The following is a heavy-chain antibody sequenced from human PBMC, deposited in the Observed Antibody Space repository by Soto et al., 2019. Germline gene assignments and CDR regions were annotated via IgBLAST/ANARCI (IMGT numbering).Heavy chain of an antibody. V-gene: IGHV3-23*01. CDR3: AKFYGGHSAHSSTIGP. CDR2: ISSSGGST. CDR1: GFTFSSYA. D-gene: IGHD2-21*02. Sequence: EVQLLESGGGLVQPGGSLRLSCAASGFTFSSYAMSWVRQAPGKGLEWVSTISSSGGSTNYADSVKGRFTISRDNSKNTLYLQMNSLEAEDTGVHYCAKFYGGHSAHSSTIGPWGQGTLVTVSS. J-gene: IGHJ5*02.